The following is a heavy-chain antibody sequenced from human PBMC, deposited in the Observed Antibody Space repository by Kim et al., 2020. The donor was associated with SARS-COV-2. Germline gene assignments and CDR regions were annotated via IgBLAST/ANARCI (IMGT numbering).Heavy chain of an antibody. Sequence: GGSLRLSCAASGFTFSSHVMNWVRQAPGKGLEWVSSISGSGGNIYHADSVKGRFTISRDNSKNTLYLQMNTLRADDTAVYYCAIETGRYWGQGTLVTVSS. V-gene: IGHV3-23*01. CDR1: GFTFSSHV. CDR3: AIETGRY. D-gene: IGHD3-9*01. CDR2: ISGSGGNI. J-gene: IGHJ4*02.